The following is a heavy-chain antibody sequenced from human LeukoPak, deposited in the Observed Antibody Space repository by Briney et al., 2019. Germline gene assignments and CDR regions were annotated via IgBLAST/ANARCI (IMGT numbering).Heavy chain of an antibody. CDR3: ARAWSAFDI. Sequence: SETLSLTCTVSGGSISTSSYYWGWIRQPPGKGLEWIGSMFYTGNTYYNPSLKSRLTTSVDTSKNQFSLKLSSVTAADTAVYYCARAWSAFDIWGQGTMVTVSS. CDR1: GGSISTSSYY. J-gene: IGHJ3*02. CDR2: MFYTGNT. D-gene: IGHD3-3*01. V-gene: IGHV4-39*07.